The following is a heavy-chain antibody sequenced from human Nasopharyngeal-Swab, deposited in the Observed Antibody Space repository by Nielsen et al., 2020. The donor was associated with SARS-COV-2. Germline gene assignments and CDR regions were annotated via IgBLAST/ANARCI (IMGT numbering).Heavy chain of an antibody. Sequence: SVKVYCKASGGTFSSNAISWVRQAPGQGLEWMGRIIPILGIANYAQKFQGRVTITADKSTSTAYMELSSLRSEDTAVYYCARGNEGAAAGTGYYYYGMDVWGQGTTVTVSS. CDR2: IIPILGIA. CDR1: GGTFSSNA. J-gene: IGHJ6*02. D-gene: IGHD6-13*01. CDR3: ARGNEGAAAGTGYYYYGMDV. V-gene: IGHV1-69*04.